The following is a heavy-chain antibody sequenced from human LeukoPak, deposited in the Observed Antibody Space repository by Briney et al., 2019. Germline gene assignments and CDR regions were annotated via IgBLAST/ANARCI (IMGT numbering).Heavy chain of an antibody. Sequence: SETLSLTCTVSGGSISSGGYYWSWIRQPPGKGLEWIGYIYHSGSTYYNPSLKSRVTISVDRSKNQFSLKLSSVTAADTAVYYWAREGDSAVITIFGVVTNWGQGTLVTVSP. J-gene: IGHJ4*02. CDR1: GGSISSGGYY. CDR2: IYHSGST. CDR3: AREGDSAVITIFGVVTN. V-gene: IGHV4-30-2*01. D-gene: IGHD3-3*01.